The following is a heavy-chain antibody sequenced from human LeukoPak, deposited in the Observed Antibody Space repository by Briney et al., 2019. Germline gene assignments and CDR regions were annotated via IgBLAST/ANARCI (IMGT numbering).Heavy chain of an antibody. V-gene: IGHV3-23*01. J-gene: IGHJ4*02. CDR3: AKEYSSGWYYFDQ. D-gene: IGHD6-19*01. Sequence: PGGSLRLSCAASGFTFSNYAMSWVRQAPGKGLEWVSAISGSGGSTYYADSVKGRFTISRDNSKITLYLQMNSLRAEDTAVYYCAKEYSSGWYYFDQWGQGTLVTVSS. CDR1: GFTFSNYA. CDR2: ISGSGGST.